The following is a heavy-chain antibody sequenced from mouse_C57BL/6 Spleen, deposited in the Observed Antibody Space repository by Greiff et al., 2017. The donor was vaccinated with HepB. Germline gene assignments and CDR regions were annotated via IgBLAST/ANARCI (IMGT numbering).Heavy chain of an antibody. CDR1: GYTFTSYW. J-gene: IGHJ2*01. Sequence: VQLQQSGTELVKPGASVKLSCKASGYTFTSYWMHWVKQRPGQGLEWIGNINPSNGGTNYNEKFKSKATLTVDKSSSTAYMQLSILTSEDSAVYYCAIHYYGRSYYFDYWGQGTTLTVSS. V-gene: IGHV1-53*01. D-gene: IGHD1-1*01. CDR3: AIHYYGRSYYFDY. CDR2: INPSNGGT.